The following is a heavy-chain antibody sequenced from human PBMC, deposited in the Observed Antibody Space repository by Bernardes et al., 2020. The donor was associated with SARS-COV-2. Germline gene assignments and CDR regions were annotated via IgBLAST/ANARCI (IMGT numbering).Heavy chain of an antibody. V-gene: IGHV1-2*02. D-gene: IGHD3-9*01. CDR3: ARGAHYDILTGYLYYYGMDV. CDR1: GYTFTGYY. Sequence: ASVKVSCKASGYTFTGYYMHWVRQAPGQGLEWMGWINPNSGGTNYAQKFQGGVTMTRDTSISTAYMELSRLRSDDTAVYYCARGAHYDILTGYLYYYGMDVWGQGTTVTVSS. J-gene: IGHJ6*02. CDR2: INPNSGGT.